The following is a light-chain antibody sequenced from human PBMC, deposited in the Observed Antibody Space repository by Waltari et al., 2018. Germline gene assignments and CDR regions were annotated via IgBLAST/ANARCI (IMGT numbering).Light chain of an antibody. CDR1: QRVSRS. V-gene: IGKV3-20*01. CDR2: GAS. J-gene: IGKJ1*01. CDR3: QHYVRLPVS. Sequence: EIVLTQSPGTLSLSPGERATLSCRAGQRVSRSLAWYQQKPGQAPRLLIYGASSRATGVPDRFSGSGSGTDFSLTISRLEPEDFAVYYCQHYVRLPVSFGQGTKVEIK.